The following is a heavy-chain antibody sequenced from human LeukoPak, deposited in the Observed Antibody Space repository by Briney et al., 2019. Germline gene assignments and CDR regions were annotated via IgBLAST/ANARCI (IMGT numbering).Heavy chain of an antibody. CDR1: GFTFSSYG. CDR2: ISYDGSNK. Sequence: AGSLRLSCAASGFTFSSYGRHWVRQAPGKGLEWVAVISYDGSNKYYADSVKGRFTISRDNSKNTLYLQMNSLRAEDTAVYYCARADRGSAWYYFDYWGQGTLVTVSS. CDR3: ARADRGSAWYYFDY. J-gene: IGHJ4*02. D-gene: IGHD6-19*01. V-gene: IGHV3-30*03.